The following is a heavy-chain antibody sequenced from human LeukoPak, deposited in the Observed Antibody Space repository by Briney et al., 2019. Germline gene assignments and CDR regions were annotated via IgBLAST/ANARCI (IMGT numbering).Heavy chain of an antibody. CDR3: AAGGRSGY. V-gene: IGHV3-74*01. D-gene: IGHD2-15*01. CDR1: GFTFSRYL. J-gene: IGHJ4*02. CDR2: VSDRGKTT. Sequence: GGPRRLCSAASGFTFSRYLMFWFRQVPGEGLVPVSRVSDRGKTTLYADCVKGRFTTSRDNAKNTVYLQMTSLRVEDTAVYFCAAGGRSGYWGQGTLVTVSS.